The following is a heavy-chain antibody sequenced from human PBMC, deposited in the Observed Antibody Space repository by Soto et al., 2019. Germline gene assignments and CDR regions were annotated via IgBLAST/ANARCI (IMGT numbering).Heavy chain of an antibody. CDR1: GYTFTSYY. CDR3: ARGGNGDYLYYFDY. Sequence: ASVKVSCKASGYTFTSYYINWVRQATGQGLEWMGWMNPNSGNTGYAQKFQGRVTMTRNTSISTAYMELSSLRSEDTAVYYCARGGNGDYLYYFDYWGQGTLVTVSS. J-gene: IGHJ4*02. CDR2: MNPNSGNT. D-gene: IGHD4-17*01. V-gene: IGHV1-8*01.